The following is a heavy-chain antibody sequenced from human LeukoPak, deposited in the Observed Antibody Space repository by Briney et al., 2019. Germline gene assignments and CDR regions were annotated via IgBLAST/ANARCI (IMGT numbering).Heavy chain of an antibody. CDR2: IKQDGSEK. CDR3: ARDLSGSYGNY. CDR1: GFTFSIYY. Sequence: GGSLRLSCTVSGFTFSIYYMSWVRQAPGKGLEWVANIKQDGSEKYYVDSVKGRFTISRDNAKNSLYPQMNSLRAEDTAVYYCARDLSGSYGNYWGQGTLVTVSS. V-gene: IGHV3-7*01. J-gene: IGHJ4*02. D-gene: IGHD1-26*01.